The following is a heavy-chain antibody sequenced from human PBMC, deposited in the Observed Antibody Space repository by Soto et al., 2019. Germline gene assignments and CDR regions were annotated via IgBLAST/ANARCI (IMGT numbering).Heavy chain of an antibody. Sequence: VQLLESGGGFVQPGGPLRLSLEAFGFTFPPYAWAWSPKAQGKGLEWVSSLSGGVDNTYYADSVKGGFTISRDNSKDTLYLQMNSPRAEDTAVYYCARNPKAAVGVPDYCYFDLWGRGTLVTVSS. V-gene: IGHV3-23*01. J-gene: IGHJ2*01. CDR2: LSGGVDNT. CDR3: ARNPKAAVGVPDYCYFDL. D-gene: IGHD6-13*01. CDR1: GFTFPPYA.